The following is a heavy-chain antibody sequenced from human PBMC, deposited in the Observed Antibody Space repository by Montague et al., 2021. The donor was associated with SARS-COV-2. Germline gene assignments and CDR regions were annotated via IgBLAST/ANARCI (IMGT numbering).Heavy chain of an antibody. CDR2: IYHSGST. D-gene: IGHD2-2*01. Sequence: SETLSLTCAVYGGSFSGYYCSWIRQPPGKGLEWIGEIYHSGSTNYNPSLKSRVTISVDTSKNQFSLRLSSVTAADTAVYYCARDRGVQYQLQMPFYFDYWGQGTLVTVSS. J-gene: IGHJ4*02. CDR3: ARDRGVQYQLQMPFYFDY. CDR1: GGSFSGYY. V-gene: IGHV4-34*01.